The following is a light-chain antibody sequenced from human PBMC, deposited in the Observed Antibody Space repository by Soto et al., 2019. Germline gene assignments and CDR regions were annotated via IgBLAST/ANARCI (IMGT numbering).Light chain of an antibody. J-gene: IGKJ1*01. CDR2: AAS. CDR1: QGISSY. Sequence: AIRMTQSPSSFSASTGDRVTITCRASQGISSYLAWYQQKPGKAPKLLIYAASTLQSGVPSRFSGSGSGTDFTLTISCLQSEDFATYYCQHSGTFGQGTKVDIK. CDR3: QHSGT. V-gene: IGKV1-8*01.